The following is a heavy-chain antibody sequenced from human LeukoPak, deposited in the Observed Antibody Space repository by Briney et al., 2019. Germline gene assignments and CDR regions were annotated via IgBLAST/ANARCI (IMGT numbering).Heavy chain of an antibody. J-gene: IGHJ4*02. CDR3: AKDPNSSGWYYFDY. CDR1: GFTFGSYA. Sequence: GGSLRLSCAASGFTFGSYAMSWVRQAPGKGLEWVSGISGSGGSTYYADSVKGRFTISRDNSKNTLYLQMNSLRAEDTAVYYCAKDPNSSGWYYFDYWGQGTLVAVSS. D-gene: IGHD6-19*01. V-gene: IGHV3-23*01. CDR2: ISGSGGST.